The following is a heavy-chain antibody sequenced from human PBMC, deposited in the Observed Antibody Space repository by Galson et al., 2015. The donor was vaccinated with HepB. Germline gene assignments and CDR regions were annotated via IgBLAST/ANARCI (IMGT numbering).Heavy chain of an antibody. J-gene: IGHJ6*02. D-gene: IGHD3-22*01. CDR1: GYTFTNYA. Sequence: SVKASCKASGYTFTNYAMNWVRQAPGRGLEWLGWINTNTGNPTYAQGFTGRFVFSLDASVNTAYLQISSLKAEDSAFYYCARVTSIYYYNSSYSYYYYGMDVWGQGTTVTVSS. CDR2: INTNTGNP. V-gene: IGHV7-4-1*02. CDR3: ARVTSIYYYNSSYSYYYYGMDV.